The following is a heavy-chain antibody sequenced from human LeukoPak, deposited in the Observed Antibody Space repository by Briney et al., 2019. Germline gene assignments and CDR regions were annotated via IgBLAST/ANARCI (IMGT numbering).Heavy chain of an antibody. Sequence: AGGSLRLSCAASGFTFSTYGMHWVRQAPGKGLEWVSAISGSGGSTYYADSVKGRFTISRDNSKNTLYLQMNSLRAEDTAVYYCARQVPGGAFDIWGQGTMVTVSS. CDR2: ISGSGGST. CDR3: ARQVPGGAFDI. CDR1: GFTFSTYG. D-gene: IGHD1-14*01. V-gene: IGHV3-23*01. J-gene: IGHJ3*02.